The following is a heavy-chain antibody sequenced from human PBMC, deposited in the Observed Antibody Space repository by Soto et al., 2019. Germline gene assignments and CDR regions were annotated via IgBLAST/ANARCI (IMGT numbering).Heavy chain of an antibody. CDR2: ISYDGSNK. CDR3: AGDRQMYAFGSTYVTQYDCGMDV. J-gene: IGHJ6*02. CDR1: GFTISTHT. D-gene: IGHD2-8*01. Sequence: GGSLRLSCAASGFTISTHTMHWVRQAPAKGLEWVALISYDGSNKYYADSLKGRFTISRDTSKNTLSLRLNSLRLADTAVYYCAGDRQMYAFGSTYVTQYDCGMDVWGQGTTVTVSS. V-gene: IGHV3-30-3*01.